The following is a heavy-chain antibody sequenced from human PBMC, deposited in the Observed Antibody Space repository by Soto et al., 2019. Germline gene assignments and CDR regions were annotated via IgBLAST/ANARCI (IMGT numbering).Heavy chain of an antibody. CDR3: ARTGAAAAVFDP. J-gene: IGHJ5*02. Sequence: SETLSLSCTVSGGSISSSSYYWGWIRQPPGKGLEWIGSIYYSGSTYYNPSLKSRVTISVDTSKNQFSLKLSSVTAADTAVYYCARTGAAAAVFDPWGQGTLVTVSS. V-gene: IGHV4-39*01. CDR2: IYYSGST. CDR1: GGSISSSSYY. D-gene: IGHD6-13*01.